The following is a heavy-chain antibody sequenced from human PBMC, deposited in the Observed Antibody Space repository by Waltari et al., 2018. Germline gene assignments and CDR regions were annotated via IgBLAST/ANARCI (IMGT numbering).Heavy chain of an antibody. Sequence: EVQLVESGGGLIQPGGSLRLSCAASGFTFGSYDVNWVRQAPGKGLEWVSYIGRSGDIMFFADSVRGRFTISRDNAKNSLYLQMNSLRVEDTAVYYCAREQFYNSGIQGSAFDYWGQGTLVTVSS. J-gene: IGHJ4*02. CDR3: AREQFYNSGIQGSAFDY. V-gene: IGHV3-48*03. CDR2: IGRSGDIM. CDR1: GFTFGSYD. D-gene: IGHD3-10*01.